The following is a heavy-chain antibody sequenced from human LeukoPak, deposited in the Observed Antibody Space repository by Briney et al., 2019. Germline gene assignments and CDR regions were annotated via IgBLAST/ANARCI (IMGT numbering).Heavy chain of an antibody. CDR1: NGSISSHF. Sequence: PSETLSLTCTVSNGSISSHFWTWVRQPPGKGLEWIGHIHYSGSTNYNPSLKSRVTMSLDTSKNQFSLKVTSVTAADTAIFYCARLRPLLDQLLYFAFDFWGQGTLVSVSS. CDR2: IHYSGST. CDR3: ARLRPLLDQLLYFAFDF. J-gene: IGHJ4*02. V-gene: IGHV4-59*11. D-gene: IGHD2-2*02.